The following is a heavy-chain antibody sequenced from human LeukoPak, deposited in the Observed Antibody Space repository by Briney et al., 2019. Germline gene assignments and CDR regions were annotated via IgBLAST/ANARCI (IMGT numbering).Heavy chain of an antibody. CDR2: IYHSGRT. D-gene: IGHD5-18*01. J-gene: IGHJ4*01. CDR1: GGSISSTSW. Sequence: PSGTLSLTCAVSGGSISSTSWYSWVRQPPGKGLEWIGEIYHSGRTNYKASLKSRVTISLDKSKNQFSLKLTSVTAAATAVYYCASLLGPLSYNFGFARDYWGQGTLVTVSS. CDR3: ASLLGPLSYNFGFARDY. V-gene: IGHV4-4*02.